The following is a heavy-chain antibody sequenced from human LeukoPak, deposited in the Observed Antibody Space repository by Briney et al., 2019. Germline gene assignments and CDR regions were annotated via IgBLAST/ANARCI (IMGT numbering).Heavy chain of an antibody. CDR1: GFTVSSNY. D-gene: IGHD4-11*01. J-gene: IGHJ4*02. CDR3: AGAPTYSWFAY. V-gene: IGHV3-53*04. CDR2: IYSGGNT. Sequence: GGSLRLSCAASGFTVSSNYMSWVRRAPGKGLEWVSVIYSGGNTYYADSVKGRFTISRHSSKNTLYLQMNSLRAEDTAVYYCAGAPTYSWFAYWGQGTLVTVSS.